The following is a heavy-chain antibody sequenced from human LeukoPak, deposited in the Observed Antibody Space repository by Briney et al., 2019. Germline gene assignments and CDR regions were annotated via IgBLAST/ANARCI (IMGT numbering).Heavy chain of an antibody. V-gene: IGHV3-11*01. CDR1: GFTFSDYN. J-gene: IGHJ4*02. CDR2: ISRSGSTK. Sequence: GGSLRLSCAASGFTFSDYNMRWIRQAPGKGLEWVSSISRSGSTKYYADSVKGRFTISRGNAKNSLFLHMDSLRADDTAVYYCARFFGSGSYPTDYFDYWGQGTLVTVSS. CDR3: ARFFGSGSYPTDYFDY. D-gene: IGHD3-10*01.